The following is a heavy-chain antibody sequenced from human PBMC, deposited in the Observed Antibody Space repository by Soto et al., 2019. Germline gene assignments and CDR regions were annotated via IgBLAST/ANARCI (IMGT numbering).Heavy chain of an antibody. V-gene: IGHV4-30-4*08. CDR1: GGSISSGDYY. J-gene: IGHJ5*02. CDR3: AREHGPGSYPTPFDP. D-gene: IGHD3-10*01. CDR2: IYYSGST. Sequence: PSETLSLPCTVSGGSISSGDYYWSWIRQPPGKGLEWIGYIYYSGSTYYSPSLKSRVTISVDTSKNQFSLKLSSVTAADTAVYYCAREHGPGSYPTPFDPWGQGTLVTVSS.